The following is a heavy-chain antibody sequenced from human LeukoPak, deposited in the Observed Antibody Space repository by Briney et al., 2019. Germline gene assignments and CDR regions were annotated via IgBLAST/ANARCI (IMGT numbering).Heavy chain of an antibody. CDR1: GGTFSSYA. V-gene: IGHV1-69*13. CDR3: ARDILPGYSYGHAFDY. D-gene: IGHD5-18*01. J-gene: IGHJ4*02. Sequence: ASVKVSCKASGGTFSSYAISWARQAPGQGLEWMGGIIPIFGTANYAQKFQGRVTITADESTSTAYMELSSLRSEDTAVYYCARDILPGYSYGHAFDYWGQGTLVTVSS. CDR2: IIPIFGTA.